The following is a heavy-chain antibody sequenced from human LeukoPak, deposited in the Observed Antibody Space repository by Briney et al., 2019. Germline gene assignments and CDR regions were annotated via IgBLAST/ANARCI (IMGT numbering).Heavy chain of an antibody. CDR2: ISYDGSDK. CDR3: AKDARSPTLDY. J-gene: IGHJ4*02. V-gene: IGHV3-30*18. Sequence: GGSLRLSCAASGFTFSTYGLHWVRQAPGKGLEWVAAISYDGSDKYYADSVKGRFTISRDNSKNTLYLQMNSLRAEDTALYYCAKDARSPTLDYWGQGTLVTVSS. CDR1: GFTFSTYG.